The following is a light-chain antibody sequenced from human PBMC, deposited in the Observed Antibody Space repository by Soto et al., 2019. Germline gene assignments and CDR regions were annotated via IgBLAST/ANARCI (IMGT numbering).Light chain of an antibody. CDR3: KQYDSSIT. Sequence: VLTQSPGTLSLSPGDRATLSCRGSQSVSSSYLAWYQQKPGQAPKILIYGASSRATGIQDRFSGSGSGTEFTLTIRRLEPEDFAVYYCKQYDSSITFGQGTRLEIK. CDR1: QSVSSSY. V-gene: IGKV3-20*01. J-gene: IGKJ5*01. CDR2: GAS.